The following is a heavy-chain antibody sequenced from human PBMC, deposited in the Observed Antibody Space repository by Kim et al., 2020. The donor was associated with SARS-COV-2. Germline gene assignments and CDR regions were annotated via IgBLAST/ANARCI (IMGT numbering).Heavy chain of an antibody. CDR3: ARDGNKAAAGTLDY. V-gene: IGHV3-30*04. J-gene: IGHJ4*02. Sequence: GGSLRLSCAASGFTFSTYAIHWVRQAPGKGLEWVAVISYDGSKEYYVDSVKGRFTISRDNSKNTVYLQMNTLRVEETAVYYCARDGNKAAAGTLDYWGQGTLVTVSS. D-gene: IGHD6-13*01. CDR1: GFTFSTYA. CDR2: ISYDGSKE.